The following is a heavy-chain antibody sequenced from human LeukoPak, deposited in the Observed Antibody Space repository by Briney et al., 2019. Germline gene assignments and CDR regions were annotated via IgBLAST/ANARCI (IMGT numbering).Heavy chain of an antibody. J-gene: IGHJ3*02. V-gene: IGHV4-34*01. CDR2: INHSGST. Sequence: PSETLSLTCAVYGGSFSGYYWSWIRQPPGKGLEWIGEINHSGSTNYNPSLKSRVTISVDTSKNQFSLKLSSVTAADTAVYYCARGYYDFWSGYFYDAFDIWGQGTMVTVSS. CDR1: GGSFSGYY. CDR3: ARGYYDFWSGYFYDAFDI. D-gene: IGHD3-3*01.